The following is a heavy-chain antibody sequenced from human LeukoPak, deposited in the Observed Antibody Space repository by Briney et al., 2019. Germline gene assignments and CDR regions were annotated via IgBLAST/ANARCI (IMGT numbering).Heavy chain of an antibody. Sequence: PGGSLRLSCAASGFTVSSNYMSWVRQAPGKGLEWVSVIYSGGSTYYADSVKGRFTISRDNSKNTLYLQMNSLRAEDTAVYYCARDPPGSVVPAAGPLTPGGSLAPADYWGQGTLVTVSS. CDR1: GFTVSSNY. V-gene: IGHV3-66*02. J-gene: IGHJ4*02. D-gene: IGHD2-2*01. CDR2: IYSGGST. CDR3: ARDPPGSVVPAAGPLTPGGSLAPADY.